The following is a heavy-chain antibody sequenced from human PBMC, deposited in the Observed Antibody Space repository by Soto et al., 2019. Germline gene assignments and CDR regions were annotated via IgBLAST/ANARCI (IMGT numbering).Heavy chain of an antibody. Sequence: GESLKISCKGSGYSFTTYWIGWVRQMPGKGLEWIGIIYPGDSEARYSPSFQGQVTISADKSISTANLQWSSLKASDTAMYYCARQLLGFCSSSSCLDYYYYGMDVWGQGTTVTVSS. CDR3: ARQLLGFCSSSSCLDYYYYGMDV. J-gene: IGHJ6*02. V-gene: IGHV5-51*01. CDR2: IYPGDSEA. D-gene: IGHD2-2*01. CDR1: GYSFTTYW.